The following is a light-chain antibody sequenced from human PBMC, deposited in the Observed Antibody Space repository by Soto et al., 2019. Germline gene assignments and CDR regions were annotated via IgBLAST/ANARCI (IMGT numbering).Light chain of an antibody. V-gene: IGKV1-39*01. Sequence: DIQMTQSPSSLSASVGDTVTITCRASQRISRYLNWYQHKPGKAPKLLIYAASSFQSGVPSRFSGSESGTDFTLTISSLQPEDFATYYCQQTYSAPLTFGGGTKVDIK. J-gene: IGKJ4*01. CDR3: QQTYSAPLT. CDR1: QRISRY. CDR2: AAS.